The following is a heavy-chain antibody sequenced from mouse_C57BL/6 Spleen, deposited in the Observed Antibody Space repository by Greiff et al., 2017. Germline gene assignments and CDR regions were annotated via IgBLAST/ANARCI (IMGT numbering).Heavy chain of an antibody. D-gene: IGHD4-1*01. V-gene: IGHV1-82*01. CDR3: ASELDLYAMDY. CDR2: IYPGDGDT. Sequence: QVHVKQSGPELVKPGASVKISCKASGYAFSSSWMNWVKQRPGKGLEWIGRIYPGDGDTNYNGKFKGKATLTADKSSSTAYMQLSSLTSEDSAVYFCASELDLYAMDYWGQGTSVTVSS. J-gene: IGHJ4*01. CDR1: GYAFSSSW.